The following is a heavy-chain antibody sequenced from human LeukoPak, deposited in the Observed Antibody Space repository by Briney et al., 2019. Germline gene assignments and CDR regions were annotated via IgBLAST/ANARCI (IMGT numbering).Heavy chain of an antibody. CDR3: ARGGGGHCSSTSCPTPDY. CDR2: ISAYNGNT. Sequence: PSVKVSCKASGYTFTSYGISWVRQAPGQGLEWMGWISAYNGNTNYAQKLQGRVTMTTDTSTSTAYMELRSLRSDDTAVYYCARGGGGHCSSTSCPTPDYWGQGTLVTVSS. D-gene: IGHD2-2*01. V-gene: IGHV1-18*04. CDR1: GYTFTSYG. J-gene: IGHJ4*02.